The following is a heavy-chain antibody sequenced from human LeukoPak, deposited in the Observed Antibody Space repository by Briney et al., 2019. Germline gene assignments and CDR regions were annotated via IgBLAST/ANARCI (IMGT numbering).Heavy chain of an antibody. J-gene: IGHJ3*02. CDR1: GXTXTGYY. CDR3: ACSTTVVEAFDI. V-gene: IGHV1-2*02. Sequence: ASVKVSCXASGXTXTGYYMHWVRQXPGQGLEWMGWINPNSGGTNYAQKFQGRVTMTRDTSISTAYMELSRLRSDDTAVYYCACSTTVVEAFDIWGQGTMVTVSS. D-gene: IGHD4-23*01. CDR2: INPNSGGT.